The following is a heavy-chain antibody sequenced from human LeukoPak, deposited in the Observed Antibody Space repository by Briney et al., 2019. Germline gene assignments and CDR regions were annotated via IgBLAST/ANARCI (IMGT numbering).Heavy chain of an antibody. Sequence: PSETLSLTCAVYGESFSGYYWSWIRQPPGKGLEWIGEINHSGSTNYNPSLKSRVTISVDTSKNQFSLKLSSVTAADTAVYYCARGYNWFDPWGQGTLVTVSS. CDR3: ARGYNWFDP. V-gene: IGHV4-34*01. CDR1: GESFSGYY. CDR2: INHSGST. J-gene: IGHJ5*02.